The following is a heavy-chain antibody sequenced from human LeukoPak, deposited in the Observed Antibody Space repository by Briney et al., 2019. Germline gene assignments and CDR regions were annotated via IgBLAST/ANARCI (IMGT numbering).Heavy chain of an antibody. CDR1: GYTFISYF. Sequence: ASVKVSCKASGYTFISYFLHWVRQAPGQGLEWMGIISPSGGSTRYAQKFQGRVTMTRDTSTSTVYMELSSLRSEDTAVYYCARSGGDAIRPLDYWGQGTLVTVSS. D-gene: IGHD2-21*02. CDR3: ARSGGDAIRPLDY. CDR2: ISPSGGST. J-gene: IGHJ4*02. V-gene: IGHV1-46*01.